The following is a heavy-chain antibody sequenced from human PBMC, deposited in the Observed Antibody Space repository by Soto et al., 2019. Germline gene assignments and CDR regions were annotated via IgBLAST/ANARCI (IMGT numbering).Heavy chain of an antibody. V-gene: IGHV1-8*01. CDR2: MNPGSGDT. CDR1: GYSFTNND. J-gene: IGHJ3*02. CDR3: ASTGESPEGDESGRGDAFDI. Sequence: GASVKVSCKASGYSFTNNDVTWVRQATGQGLEWMGWMNPGSGDTGYAQKFQGRVTMTRDISIATAYMELTSLRSEDTAVYFCASTGESPEGDESGRGDAFDIWGQGTKVTVSS. D-gene: IGHD1-26*01.